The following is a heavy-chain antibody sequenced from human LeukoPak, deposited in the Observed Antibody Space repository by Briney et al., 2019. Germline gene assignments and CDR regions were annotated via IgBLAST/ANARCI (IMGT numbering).Heavy chain of an antibody. Sequence: PGGSLRLSCAASGFTFSSFGINWVRQAPGKGLEWVAVISSDGRAKYYADSVKGRFTISRDNSKKTVYLQMNSLGEDDTAVYYCAKDRDLSDSSTYSVHWGQGTLVPVSS. CDR3: AKDRDLSDSSTYSVH. CDR2: ISSDGRAK. CDR1: GFTFSSFG. D-gene: IGHD3-22*01. J-gene: IGHJ4*02. V-gene: IGHV3-30*18.